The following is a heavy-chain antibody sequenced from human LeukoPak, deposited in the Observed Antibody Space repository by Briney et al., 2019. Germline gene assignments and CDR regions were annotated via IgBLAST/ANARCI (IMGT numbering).Heavy chain of an antibody. CDR3: ARALGYCSGGSCTRGYNWFDP. CDR1: GGSISSYY. CDR2: IYYGGST. V-gene: IGHV4-39*01. Sequence: KPSETLSLTCTVSGGSISSYYWSWIRQPPGKGLEWIGSIYYGGSTYYNPSLKSRVTIPVDTSMNQFSLKLSFVTTADTAVYYCARALGYCSGGSCTRGYNWFDPWGQGTLVTVPS. D-gene: IGHD2-15*01. J-gene: IGHJ5*02.